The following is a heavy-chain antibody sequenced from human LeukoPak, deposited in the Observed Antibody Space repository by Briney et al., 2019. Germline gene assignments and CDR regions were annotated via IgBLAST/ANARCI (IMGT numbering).Heavy chain of an antibody. CDR3: ARVEVRIFNHDYGDYNSHWSHFDY. J-gene: IGHJ4*02. CDR1: GGSISSGGYY. D-gene: IGHD4-17*01. V-gene: IGHV4-30-4*08. CDR2: IYYSGST. Sequence: PSETLSLTCTVSGGSISSGGYYWSWIRQHPGKGLEWIGYIYYSGSTYCNPSLKSRVTISVDTSKNQFSLKLSSVTAADTAVYYCARVEVRIFNHDYGDYNSHWSHFDYWGQGTLVTVSS.